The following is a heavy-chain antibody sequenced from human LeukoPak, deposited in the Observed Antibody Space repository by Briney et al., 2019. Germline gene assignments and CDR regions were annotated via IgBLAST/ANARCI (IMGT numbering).Heavy chain of an antibody. CDR3: VRFSVEQWLVELGYFDY. V-gene: IGHV5-51*01. D-gene: IGHD6-19*01. J-gene: IGHJ4*02. CDR1: GFSFTRYW. Sequence: GESLKISCKGSGFSFTRYWIGWVRPVPGKGLGWIGINYPGDSDTRYSTSFQGQVTISDDKSISTAYLQWSSLKAWVTAMYYCVRFSVEQWLVELGYFDYWGQGTLVTVSS. CDR2: NYPGDSDT.